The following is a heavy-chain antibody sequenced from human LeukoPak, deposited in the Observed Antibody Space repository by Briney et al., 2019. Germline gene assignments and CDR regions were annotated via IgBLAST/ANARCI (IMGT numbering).Heavy chain of an antibody. J-gene: IGHJ4*02. CDR2: VNLQGST. CDR1: GGSITNTNY. CDR3: ARILEGSGSYPFDY. V-gene: IGHV4-4*02. Sequence: PSETLSLTCGVSGGSITNTNYWTWVRQPPGKGLEWIGEVNLQGSTNYNPSLMGRVAISVDTSENHISLQLTSVTAADTAVYYCARILEGSGSYPFDYWGQGTLVTVSS. D-gene: IGHD3-10*01.